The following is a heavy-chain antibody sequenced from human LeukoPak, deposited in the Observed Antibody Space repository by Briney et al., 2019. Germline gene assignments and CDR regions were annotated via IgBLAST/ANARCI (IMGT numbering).Heavy chain of an antibody. CDR3: ARAPYGDPHCFDY. CDR1: GGSISSYY. V-gene: IGHV4-59*01. J-gene: IGHJ4*02. Sequence: PSETLSLTCTVSGGSISSYYWSWIRQPPGKGLEWIGYIYYSGSTNYNPSLKSRVTITVDTSKNQFSLKLSSVTAADTAVYYCARAPYGDPHCFDYWGQGTLVTVSS. CDR2: IYYSGST. D-gene: IGHD4-17*01.